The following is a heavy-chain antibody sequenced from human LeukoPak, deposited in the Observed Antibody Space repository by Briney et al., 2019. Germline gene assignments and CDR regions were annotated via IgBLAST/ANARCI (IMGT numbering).Heavy chain of an antibody. CDR1: GGSISSGSYY. J-gene: IGHJ4*02. V-gene: IGHV4-61*02. Sequence: PSETLSLTCTVSGGSISSGSYYWSWIRQPAGKGLEWIGRIYTSGSTNYNPSLKSRVTISVDTSKNQFSLKLSSVTAADTAVYYCARVPTGPDYDEYYFDYWGQGTLVTVSS. CDR2: IYTSGST. CDR3: ARVPTGPDYDEYYFDY. D-gene: IGHD1-1*01.